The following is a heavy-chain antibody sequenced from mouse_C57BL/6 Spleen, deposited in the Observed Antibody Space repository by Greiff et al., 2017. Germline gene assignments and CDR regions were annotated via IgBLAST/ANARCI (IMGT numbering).Heavy chain of an antibody. Sequence: VQLQQSGAELARPGASVKLSCKASGYTFTSYGISWVKQRTGQGLEWIGEIYPRSGNTYYNEKFKGKATLTADKSSSTAYMELRSLTSEDSAVYFCARQDGSSSCFDYWGQGTTLTVSS. V-gene: IGHV1-81*01. CDR3: ARQDGSSSCFDY. J-gene: IGHJ2*01. CDR1: GYTFTSYG. D-gene: IGHD1-1*01. CDR2: IYPRSGNT.